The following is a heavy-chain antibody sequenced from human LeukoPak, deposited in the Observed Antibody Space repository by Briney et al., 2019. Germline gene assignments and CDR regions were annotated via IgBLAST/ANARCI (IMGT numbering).Heavy chain of an antibody. D-gene: IGHD3-3*01. CDR2: ISGSGGST. V-gene: IGHV3-23*01. J-gene: IGHJ6*02. CDR3: AWGTIFGVGPAEGMDV. CDR1: GYTFSSYA. Sequence: GRSLRLSCTASGYTFSSYAMHWVRQAPGKGLEWVSAISGSGGSTYYADSVKGRFTISRDNSKNTLYLQMNSLRAEDTAVYYCAWGTIFGVGPAEGMDVWGQGTTVTVSS.